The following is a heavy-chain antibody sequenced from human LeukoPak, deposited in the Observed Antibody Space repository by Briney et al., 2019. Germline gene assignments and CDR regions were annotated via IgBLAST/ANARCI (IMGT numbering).Heavy chain of an antibody. CDR3: ARDPTMVTGHY. Sequence: GGSLRLSCAASGFTFSSYSMNWVRQAPGKGLEWVSSISSSSSYIYYADSVKGRFTISRDNAKNSLYLQMNSLRAEDTAVYYCARDPTMVTGHYWGQGTLVTVSP. J-gene: IGHJ4*02. CDR1: GFTFSSYS. D-gene: IGHD5-18*01. V-gene: IGHV3-21*01. CDR2: ISSSSSYI.